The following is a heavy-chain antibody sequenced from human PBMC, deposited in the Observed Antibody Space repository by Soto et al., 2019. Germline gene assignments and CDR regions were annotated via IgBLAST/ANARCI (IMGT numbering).Heavy chain of an antibody. Sequence: ASVKVSCKASRYTFTSFHVHWVRLAPGQGLERVGMINPSSGGTAYQQNFQGRVTTTRDTSTSTVYMVLSSLRSEDTAVYYCARMAGPGLTYFDVWGQGTPVTVSS. CDR2: INPSSGGT. V-gene: IGHV1-46*01. J-gene: IGHJ4*02. D-gene: IGHD3-9*01. CDR1: RYTFTSFH. CDR3: ARMAGPGLTYFDV.